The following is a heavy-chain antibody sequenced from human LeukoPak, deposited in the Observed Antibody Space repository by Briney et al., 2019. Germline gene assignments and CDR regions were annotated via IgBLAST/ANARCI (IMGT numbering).Heavy chain of an antibody. CDR1: GFTFSSYE. CDR2: ISSSGSTI. CDR3: ARDKWFGELLSGGRDYYYYGMDV. V-gene: IGHV3-48*03. Sequence: PGGSLRLSCAASGFTFSSYEMNWVRQAPGKGLERVSYISSSGSTIYYADSVKGRFTISRDNAKNSLYLQMNSLRAEDTAVYYCARDKWFGELLSGGRDYYYYGMDVWGQGTTVTVSS. J-gene: IGHJ6*02. D-gene: IGHD3-10*01.